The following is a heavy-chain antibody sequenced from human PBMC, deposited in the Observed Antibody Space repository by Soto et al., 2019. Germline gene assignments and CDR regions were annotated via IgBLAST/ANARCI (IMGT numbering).Heavy chain of an antibody. D-gene: IGHD2-2*01. CDR1: GYSFTSYW. CDR2: IYPGDSDT. V-gene: IGHV5-51*01. J-gene: IGHJ6*02. Sequence: PGASLKISCKGSGYSFTSYWIGWVRQMPGKGLEWMGIIYPGDSDTRYSPSFQGQVTISADKSISTAYLQWSSLKASDTAMYYCASSTSNYYYYYGMDVWGQGTTVTVSS. CDR3: ASSTSNYYYYYGMDV.